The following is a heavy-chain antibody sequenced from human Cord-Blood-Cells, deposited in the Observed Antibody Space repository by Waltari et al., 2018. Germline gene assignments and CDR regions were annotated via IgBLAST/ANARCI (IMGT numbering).Heavy chain of an antibody. J-gene: IGHJ4*02. CDR3: ARSANDFWSGYYFDY. Sequence: LQLQESGPGLVKPSATLSLTCTVSGGSISSSSSYWGSIRQPPGKGLEWIGSIYYSGSTYYNPSLKSRVTISVDTSKNQFSLKLSSVTAADTAVYYCARSANDFWSGYYFDYWGQGTLVTVSS. CDR1: GGSISSSSSY. V-gene: IGHV4-39*01. D-gene: IGHD3-3*01. CDR2: IYYSGST.